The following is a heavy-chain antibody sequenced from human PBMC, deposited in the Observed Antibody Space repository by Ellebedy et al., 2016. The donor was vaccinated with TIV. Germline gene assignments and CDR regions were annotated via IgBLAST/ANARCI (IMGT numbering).Heavy chain of an antibody. CDR2: ISYDGSNK. CDR3: ARWSGTYYDF. V-gene: IGHV3-30*03. Sequence: GESLKISXAASGFTFSSYGMHWVRQAPGKGLEWVAVISYDGSNKYYADSVKGRFSISRDNSKNTLYLQMNGLRAEDTAMYYCARWSGTYYDFWGQGTLVTVSS. CDR1: GFTFSSYG. D-gene: IGHD3-3*01. J-gene: IGHJ4*02.